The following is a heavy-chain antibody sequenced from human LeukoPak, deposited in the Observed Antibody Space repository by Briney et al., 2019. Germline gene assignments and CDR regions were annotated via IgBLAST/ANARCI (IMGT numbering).Heavy chain of an antibody. CDR1: GGTFSSYA. V-gene: IGHV1-69*13. CDR2: IIPIFGTA. Sequence: GASVKVSCKASGGTFSSYAISWVRQAPGQGLEWMGGIIPIFGTANYAQKFQGRVTITADESTSTAYMELSSLRSEDTAVYYCARDRGSAYYDILTGYYGDDAFDIWGQGTMVTVSS. D-gene: IGHD3-9*01. J-gene: IGHJ3*02. CDR3: ARDRGSAYYDILTGYYGDDAFDI.